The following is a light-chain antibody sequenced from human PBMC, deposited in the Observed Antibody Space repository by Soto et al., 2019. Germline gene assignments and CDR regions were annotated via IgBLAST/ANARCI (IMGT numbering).Light chain of an antibody. CDR1: SSDVGGYNY. J-gene: IGLJ3*02. V-gene: IGLV2-14*01. Sequence: QSALTQPASVSGSPGQSITISCTGTSSDVGGYNYVSWYQQHPGKAPKLIIYEVTNRPSGVSNRFSGSKSGNTASLTISGLQAEDEDDYYCNSYTTTSSWVFGGGTQLTVL. CDR2: EVT. CDR3: NSYTTTSSWV.